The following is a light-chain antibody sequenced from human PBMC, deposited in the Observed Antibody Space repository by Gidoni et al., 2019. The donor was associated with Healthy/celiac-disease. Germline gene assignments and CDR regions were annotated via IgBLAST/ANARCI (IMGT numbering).Light chain of an antibody. V-gene: IGKV3-15*01. CDR3: QQYNNWPYT. Sequence: EIVMTQSPATLSVSPGASQSVSSNLAWYQQKPGQAPRRLIYGASTRATGIPAWFSGSGSGTEFTLTISSLQSEDFAVYYCQQYNNWPYTFGQGTKLEIK. J-gene: IGKJ2*01. CDR2: GAS. CDR1: QSVSSN.